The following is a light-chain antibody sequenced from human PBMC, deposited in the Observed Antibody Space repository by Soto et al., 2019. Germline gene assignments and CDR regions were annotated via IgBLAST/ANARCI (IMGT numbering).Light chain of an antibody. CDR3: HQYGSSPYI. Sequence: EIVLTQSPGTLSLSPGERATLSCRASQSVSSSYLAWYQQKPGQAPRLLIYGASSRATGITDRFSGSGSGTDLTLTISRLEPEDFAVYYCHQYGSSPYIFGQGTKLEIK. CDR1: QSVSSSY. CDR2: GAS. J-gene: IGKJ2*01. V-gene: IGKV3-20*01.